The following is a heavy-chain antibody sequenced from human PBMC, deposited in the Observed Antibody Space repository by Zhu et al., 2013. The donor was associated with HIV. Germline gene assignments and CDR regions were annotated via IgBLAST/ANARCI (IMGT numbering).Heavy chain of an antibody. D-gene: IGHD6-13*01. CDR3: ARGEEQQSDY. Sequence: QEQLVQSGAEVKKPGASVKVSCTASGFTFTSYYMHWVRQAPGQGLEWMGIINPSGGSTTYAQKFQGRVTMTRDTSTSTVYMELSSLRSDDTAVYYCARGEEQQSDYWGQGTLVTVSS. V-gene: IGHV1-46*01. CDR1: GFTFTSYY. CDR2: INPSGGST. J-gene: IGHJ4*02.